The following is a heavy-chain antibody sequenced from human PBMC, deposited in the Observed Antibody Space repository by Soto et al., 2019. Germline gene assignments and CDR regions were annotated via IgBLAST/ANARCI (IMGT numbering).Heavy chain of an antibody. V-gene: IGHV3-33*01. CDR1: GFTFSSYG. CDR3: AREGGYYDSSGYPFDY. Sequence: PVGSLRLSCAASGFTFSSYGMHWVRQAPGKGLEWVAVIWYDGSNKYYADSVKGRFTISRDNSKNTLYLQMNSLRAEDTAVYYCAREGGYYDSSGYPFDYWGQGTLVTVSS. J-gene: IGHJ4*02. CDR2: IWYDGSNK. D-gene: IGHD3-22*01.